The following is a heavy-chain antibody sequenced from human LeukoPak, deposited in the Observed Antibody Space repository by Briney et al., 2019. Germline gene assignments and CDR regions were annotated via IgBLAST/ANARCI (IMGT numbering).Heavy chain of an antibody. CDR2: INHNGNVN. J-gene: IGHJ6*02. Sequence: GGSLRLSCAASGFSFCSYWMSWVRQAPGKGLEWVASINHNGNVNYYVDSVKGRFTISRDNAKNSLYLQMSNLRAEDTAVYFCARGGGLDVWGQGATVTVSS. CDR3: ARGGGLDV. D-gene: IGHD3-16*01. CDR1: GFSFCSYW. V-gene: IGHV3-7*03.